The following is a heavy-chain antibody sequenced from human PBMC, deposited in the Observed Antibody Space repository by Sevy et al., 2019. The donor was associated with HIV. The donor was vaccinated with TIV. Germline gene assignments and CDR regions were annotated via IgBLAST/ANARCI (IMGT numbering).Heavy chain of an antibody. CDR1: GFTFSKYW. CDR2: IKQDAGQK. J-gene: IGHJ4*02. Sequence: GGSLRLSCAASGFTFSKYWMGWVRQAPGKGLEWVANIKQDAGQKYYVDSVKGRFTISRDNAKNSLFLQMNSLRAEDTAVYFCARDDGNYYFHYWGQGALVTVSS. D-gene: IGHD1-7*01. V-gene: IGHV3-7*01. CDR3: ARDDGNYYFHY.